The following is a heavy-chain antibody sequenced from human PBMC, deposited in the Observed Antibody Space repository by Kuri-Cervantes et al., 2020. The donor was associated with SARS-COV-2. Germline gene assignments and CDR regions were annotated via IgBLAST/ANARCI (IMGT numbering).Heavy chain of an antibody. V-gene: IGHV4-39*07. J-gene: IGHJ2*01. D-gene: IGHD2-21*01. CDR3: SMSSDWNTLWYFDH. CDR1: GGSIRSGGYY. CDR2: IYHTGTT. Sequence: SETLSLTSTVSGGSIRSGGYYWSWILQPPGKGLEWIGSIYHTGTTSNKSYLKSRVTISADTSKNQFSLNLKSVTAAGTAIYYCSMSSDWNTLWYFDHWGHGTLVTVSS.